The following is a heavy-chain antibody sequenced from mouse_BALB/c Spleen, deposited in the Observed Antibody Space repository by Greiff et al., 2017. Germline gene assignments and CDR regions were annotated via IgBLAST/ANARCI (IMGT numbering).Heavy chain of an antibody. CDR3: ARGYGNYWFAY. CDR1: GFTFSSYA. CDR2: ISSGGST. J-gene: IGHJ3*01. Sequence: EVQLQESGGGLVKPGGSLKLSCAASGFTFSSYAMSWVRQTPEKRLEWVASISSGGSTYYPDSVKGRFTITRDNARNILYLQMSSLRSEDTAMYYCARGYGNYWFAYWGQGTLVTVSA. D-gene: IGHD2-1*01. V-gene: IGHV5-6-5*01.